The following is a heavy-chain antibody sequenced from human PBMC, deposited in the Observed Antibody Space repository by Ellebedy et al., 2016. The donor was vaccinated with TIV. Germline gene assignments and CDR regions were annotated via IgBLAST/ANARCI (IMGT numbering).Heavy chain of an antibody. Sequence: SVKVSXXASGGTFSSYAISWVRQAPGQGLEWMGGIIPIFGTANYAQKFQGRVTITADESTSTAYMELSSLRSEDTAVYYCARALRFLEWLSPFDYWGQGTLVTVSS. V-gene: IGHV1-69*13. D-gene: IGHD3-3*01. CDR2: IIPIFGTA. J-gene: IGHJ4*02. CDR1: GGTFSSYA. CDR3: ARALRFLEWLSPFDY.